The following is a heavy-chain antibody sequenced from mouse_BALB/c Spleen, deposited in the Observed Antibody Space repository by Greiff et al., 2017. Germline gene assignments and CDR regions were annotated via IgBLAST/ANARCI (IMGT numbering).Heavy chain of an antibody. V-gene: IGHV2-4-1*01. CDR1: GFSLTSYG. CDR3: ARNFDGYSPAWFAY. J-gene: IGHJ3*01. D-gene: IGHD2-3*01. CDR2: IWSGGST. Sequence: VMLVESGPGLVQPSQSLSITCTVSGFSLTSYGVHWVRQSPGKGLEWLGVIWSGGSTDYNAAFISRLSISKDNSKSQVFFKMNSLQADDTAIYYCARNFDGYSPAWFAYWGQGTLVTVSA.